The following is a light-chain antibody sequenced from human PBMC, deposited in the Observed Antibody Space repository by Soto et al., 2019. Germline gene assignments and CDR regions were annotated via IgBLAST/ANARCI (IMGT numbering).Light chain of an antibody. V-gene: IGKV1-12*01. Sequence: DIQMTQSPSSVSASVGDRVTITCRASQDISSWLAWYQQKPGKAPKLLIYATSSLQSGVPSRFSGSESGRDFTLHISSLQPEDFATYYCQHANSFPWTFGQGTKVEVK. CDR1: QDISSW. CDR3: QHANSFPWT. CDR2: ATS. J-gene: IGKJ1*01.